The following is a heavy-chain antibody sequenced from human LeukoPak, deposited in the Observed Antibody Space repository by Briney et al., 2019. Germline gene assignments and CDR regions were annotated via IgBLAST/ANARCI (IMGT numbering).Heavy chain of an antibody. Sequence: ASVKASCKASGYTFTSYGISWVRQAPGQGLEWMGWINAYNGNTNYAQKLQGRVTMTTDTSTSTAYMELRSLRSDDTAVYYCARDSKRITMIVAPPADYWGQGTLVTVSS. D-gene: IGHD3-22*01. J-gene: IGHJ4*02. CDR2: INAYNGNT. V-gene: IGHV1-18*01. CDR1: GYTFTSYG. CDR3: ARDSKRITMIVAPPADY.